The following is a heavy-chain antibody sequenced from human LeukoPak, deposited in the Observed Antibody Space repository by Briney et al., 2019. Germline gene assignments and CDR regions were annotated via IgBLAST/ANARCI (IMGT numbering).Heavy chain of an antibody. J-gene: IGHJ4*02. Sequence: GGSLRLSCAASGFSFSNHAMAWVRRAPGKGLEWVAVISYDGSNKYYADSVKGRFTISRDNSKNTLYLQMNSLRAEDTAVYYCARPFGGTAMVFNYWGQGTLVTVSS. CDR2: ISYDGSNK. D-gene: IGHD5-18*01. V-gene: IGHV3-30-3*01. CDR1: GFSFSNHA. CDR3: ARPFGGTAMVFNY.